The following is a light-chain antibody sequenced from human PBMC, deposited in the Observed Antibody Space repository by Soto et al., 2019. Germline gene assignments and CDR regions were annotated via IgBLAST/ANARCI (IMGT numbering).Light chain of an antibody. V-gene: IGKV3-20*01. J-gene: IGKJ3*01. CDR1: QSFSSSY. Sequence: EIVLTQSPGTLSLSPGERATLSCRASQSFSSSYLAWYQQKPGQAPRLLIYAASSRATGIPDRFSGSVSGTDFTLTISRLEPEDFAVYYCQQYGSSPRITFCPGTKVDIK. CDR2: AAS. CDR3: QQYGSSPRIT.